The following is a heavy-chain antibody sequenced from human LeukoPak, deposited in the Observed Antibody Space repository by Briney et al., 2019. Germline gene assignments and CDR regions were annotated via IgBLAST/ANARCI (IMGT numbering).Heavy chain of an antibody. CDR3: ARHVVYCSSTSCYAGKYYFDY. CDR2: IYPGDSDT. D-gene: IGHD2-2*01. J-gene: IGHJ4*02. CDR1: GYSFTSYW. V-gene: IGHV5-51*01. Sequence: GESLKISCKGSGYSFTSYWIGWVRQMPGKGLEGMGIIYPGDSDTRYSPSFQGQVTISADKSISTAYLQWSSLKASDTAMYYRARHVVYCSSTSCYAGKYYFDYWGQGTLVTVSS.